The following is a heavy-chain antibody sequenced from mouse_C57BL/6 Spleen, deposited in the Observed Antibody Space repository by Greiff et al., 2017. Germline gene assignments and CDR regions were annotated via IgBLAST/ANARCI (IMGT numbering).Heavy chain of an antibody. V-gene: IGHV5-9*01. CDR2: ISGGGGNT. CDR1: GFTFSSYT. Sequence: EVMLVESGGGLVKPGGSLKLSCAASGFTFSSYTMSWVRQTPEKRLEWVATISGGGGNTYYPDSVKGRFTISRDNAKNTLYLQMSSLRSEDTALXYCARQGGYNGNYYYFDYGGQGTTLTVSS. J-gene: IGHJ2*01. D-gene: IGHD2-1*01. CDR3: ARQGGYNGNYYYFDY.